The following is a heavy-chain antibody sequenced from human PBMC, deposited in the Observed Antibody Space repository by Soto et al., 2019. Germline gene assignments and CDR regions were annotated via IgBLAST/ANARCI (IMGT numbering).Heavy chain of an antibody. CDR1: GYTFTSYA. D-gene: IGHD3-10*01. Sequence: QVQLVQSGAEVKKPGASVKVSCKASGYTFTSYAMHWVRQAPGQRLEWMGWINAGNGNTKYSQKSQESVTITRDTSASRAYVELSRLRSEDTAVYYCARGAITMVRGVTHDWFDPWGQGTLVTVSS. J-gene: IGHJ5*02. V-gene: IGHV1-3*01. CDR2: INAGNGNT. CDR3: ARGAITMVRGVTHDWFDP.